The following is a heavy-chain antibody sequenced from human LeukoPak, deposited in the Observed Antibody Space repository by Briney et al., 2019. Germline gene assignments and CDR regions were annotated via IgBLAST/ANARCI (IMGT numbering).Heavy chain of an antibody. D-gene: IGHD4-17*01. V-gene: IGHV4-31*03. CDR3: VREGEYGEDYF. J-gene: IGHJ4*02. CDR2: FYHRA. Sequence: SETLSLTCTVSGDSVVSSGGYYWTWIRQHPEKGLEWIGYFYHRASYNPSLKGRVSISIDTSKNQFSLSLTSVTAADTALYYCVREGEYGEDYFWGQGIQVIVSA. CDR1: GDSVVSSGGYY.